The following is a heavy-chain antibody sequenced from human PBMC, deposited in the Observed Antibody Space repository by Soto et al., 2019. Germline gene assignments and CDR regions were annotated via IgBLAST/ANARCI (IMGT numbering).Heavy chain of an antibody. CDR3: ARDLGVTATGPSLDY. D-gene: IGHD2-8*01. Sequence: PGGSLRLSCAASGFTFSSYSMNWVRQAPGKGLEWVSSISSSSSYIYYADSVKGRFTISRDNAKNSLYLQMNSLRAEDTAVYYCARDLGVTATGPSLDYWGQGAQVTVSS. CDR2: ISSSSSYI. V-gene: IGHV3-21*01. J-gene: IGHJ4*02. CDR1: GFTFSSYS.